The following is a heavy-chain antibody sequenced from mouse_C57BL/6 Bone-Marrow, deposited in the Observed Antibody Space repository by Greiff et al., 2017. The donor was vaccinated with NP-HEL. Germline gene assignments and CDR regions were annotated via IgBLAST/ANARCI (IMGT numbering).Heavy chain of an antibody. V-gene: IGHV1-81*01. D-gene: IGHD1-1*01. Sequence: VQLQQSGAELARPGASVKLSCKASGYTFTSYGISWVKQRTGQGLEWIGAIYPRSGNTYYNEKFKGKATLTADKSSSTAYMELRSLTSEDSAVYFCARGDYYGSSYAWFAYWGQGTLVTVSA. CDR2: IYPRSGNT. J-gene: IGHJ3*01. CDR3: ARGDYYGSSYAWFAY. CDR1: GYTFTSYG.